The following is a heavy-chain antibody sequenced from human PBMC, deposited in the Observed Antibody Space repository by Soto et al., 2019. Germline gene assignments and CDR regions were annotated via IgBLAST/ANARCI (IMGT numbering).Heavy chain of an antibody. J-gene: IGHJ4*02. CDR2: ISGSGGST. D-gene: IGHD2-2*01. CDR1: GFTFSSYA. V-gene: IGHV3-23*01. Sequence: EVQLLESGGGLVQPGGSLRLSWAASGFTFSSYAMSWVRQAPGKGLEWVSAISGSGGSTSYADSGKGRFTISRDNSKNTLYLQMNSLRAEDTAVYYCAKEICSSTSCQLDYWGQGTLVTVSS. CDR3: AKEICSSTSCQLDY.